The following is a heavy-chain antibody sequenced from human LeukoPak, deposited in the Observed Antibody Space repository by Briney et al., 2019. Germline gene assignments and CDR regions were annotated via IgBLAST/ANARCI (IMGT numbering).Heavy chain of an antibody. CDR3: ARGGSYQGGDAFDI. J-gene: IGHJ3*02. D-gene: IGHD1-26*01. CDR2: IKQDGSEK. V-gene: IGHV3-7*01. Sequence: PGGSLRLSCTSSGFMLSNYARHWVRQAPGKGLEWVANIKQDGSEKYYVDSVKGRFTISRDNAKNSLYLQMNSLRAEDTAVYYCARGGSYQGGDAFDIWGQGTMVTVSS. CDR1: GFMLSNYA.